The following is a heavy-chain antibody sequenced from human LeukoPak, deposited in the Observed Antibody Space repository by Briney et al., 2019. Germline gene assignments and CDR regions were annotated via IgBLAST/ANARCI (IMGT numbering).Heavy chain of an antibody. D-gene: IGHD1-26*01. CDR3: VRGSYFYYFDY. V-gene: IGHV4-30-4*01. Sequence: SQTLSLTCTVSGGSISSGDYYWSWLRQPPGKGLEWIGYIYYSGSTYYNPSLKSRVTISVDTSKNQFSLKLSSVTAADTAVYYCVRGSYFYYFDYWGQGTLVTVSS. CDR2: IYYSGST. CDR1: GGSISSGDYY. J-gene: IGHJ4*02.